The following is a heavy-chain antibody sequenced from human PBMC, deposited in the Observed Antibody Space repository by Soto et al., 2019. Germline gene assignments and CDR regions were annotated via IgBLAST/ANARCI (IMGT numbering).Heavy chain of an antibody. CDR3: ARDRIGSGSYYRYYYGMDV. J-gene: IGHJ6*02. Sequence: QVQLVESGGGVVQPGRSLRLSCAASGFTFSSYGMHWVRQAPGKGLEWVAVIWYDGSNKYYADSVKGRFTISRDNSKNTLYLQMNSLRAEDTAVYYCARDRIGSGSYYRYYYGMDVWGQGTTVTVSS. V-gene: IGHV3-33*01. CDR2: IWYDGSNK. CDR1: GFTFSSYG. D-gene: IGHD3-10*01.